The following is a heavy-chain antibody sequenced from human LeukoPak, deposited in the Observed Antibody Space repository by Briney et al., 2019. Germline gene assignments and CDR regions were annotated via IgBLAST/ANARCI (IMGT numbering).Heavy chain of an antibody. V-gene: IGHV4-59*12. CDR3: ARGRKLWLRAFDI. CDR2: MYHIGST. CDR1: GGSISSYY. D-gene: IGHD1-14*01. Sequence: SETLSLTCTVSGGSISSYYWAWIRQPPGKGLEWIGCMYHIGSTYYNPSLQSRVTVSIDTSKNQFSLKLSSVTAADTAVYYCARGRKLWLRAFDIWGQGTMVTVSS. J-gene: IGHJ3*02.